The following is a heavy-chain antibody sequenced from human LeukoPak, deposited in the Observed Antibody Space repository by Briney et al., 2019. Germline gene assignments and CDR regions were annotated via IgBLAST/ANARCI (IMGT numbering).Heavy chain of an antibody. CDR1: GFTFSSYA. J-gene: IGHJ5*02. Sequence: GGSLRLSCAASGFTFSSYAMSWVRQAPGKGLEWVSAISGSGGSTYYADSVKGRFAVSRDNSMNTLYLHMSSLRADDAAMYYCAKGRAAGLLDWFDPWGQGALVTVSS. CDR2: ISGSGGST. V-gene: IGHV3-23*01. CDR3: AKGRAAGLLDWFDP. D-gene: IGHD6-19*01.